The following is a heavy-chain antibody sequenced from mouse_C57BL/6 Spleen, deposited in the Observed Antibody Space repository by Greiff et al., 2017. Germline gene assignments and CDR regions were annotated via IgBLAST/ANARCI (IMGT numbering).Heavy chain of an antibody. Sequence: DVMLVESGGDLVKPGGSLKLSCAASGFTFSSYGMSWVRQTPDKRLEWVATISSGGSYTYYPDSVKGRFTISRDNAKNTLYLQMSSLKSEDTAIYYCEREGSTRVTTGFADWGKGPLVTVSP. CDR1: GFTFSSYG. J-gene: IGHJ3*01. CDR3: EREGSTRVTTGFAD. CDR2: ISSGGSYT. V-gene: IGHV5-6*02. D-gene: IGHD2-2*01.